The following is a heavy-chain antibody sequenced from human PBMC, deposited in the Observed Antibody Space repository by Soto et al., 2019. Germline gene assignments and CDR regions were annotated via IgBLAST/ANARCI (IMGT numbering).Heavy chain of an antibody. CDR2: IYYSGST. Sequence: SETLSLTCTVSGGSISSGGYYWSWIRQHPGKGLEWIGYIYYSGSTYYNPSLKSRVTISVDTSKNQFSLKLSSVTAADTAVYYCARDPSTPIADRGYGMDVWGQGTTVTVSS. CDR3: ARDPSTPIADRGYGMDV. V-gene: IGHV4-31*03. D-gene: IGHD6-13*01. J-gene: IGHJ6*02. CDR1: GGSISSGGYY.